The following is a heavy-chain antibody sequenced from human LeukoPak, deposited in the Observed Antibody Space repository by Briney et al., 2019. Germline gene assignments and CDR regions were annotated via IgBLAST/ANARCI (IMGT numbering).Heavy chain of an antibody. CDR2: ILSSGAYT. Sequence: PGGSLRLSCAASGFIFKTYTMNWVRQAPGKGLEWVSSILSSGAYTYYADSLKGRFTISRDNAKNSLYLQMNSLRAEDTAVYYCARDNSYYYGSGSYYGTYYYYYMDVWGKGTTVTISS. V-gene: IGHV3-21*06. J-gene: IGHJ6*03. CDR3: ARDNSYYYGSGSYYGTYYYYYMDV. D-gene: IGHD3-10*01. CDR1: GFIFKTYT.